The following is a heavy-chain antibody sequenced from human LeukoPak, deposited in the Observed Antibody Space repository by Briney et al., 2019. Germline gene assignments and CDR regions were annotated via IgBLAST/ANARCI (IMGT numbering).Heavy chain of an antibody. CDR2: ISWNSGSI. V-gene: IGHV3-9*01. J-gene: IGHJ3*02. D-gene: IGHD2-15*01. Sequence: PGGSLRLSCAASGFTFDDYAMHWVRQAPGKGLEWVSGISWNSGSIGYADSVKGRFTISRDNAKNSLYLQMNSLRAEDTALYYCAREGQSAGWFRRSYAFDIWGQGTMVTVSS. CDR1: GFTFDDYA. CDR3: AREGQSAGWFRRSYAFDI.